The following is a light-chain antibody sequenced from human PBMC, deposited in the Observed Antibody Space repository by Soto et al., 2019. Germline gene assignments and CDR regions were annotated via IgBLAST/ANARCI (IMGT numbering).Light chain of an antibody. J-gene: IGKJ5*01. CDR3: QQYNSWPPIT. Sequence: EIVLTQSPETVSLSPGERVTLSCTANEAFSRDYLVWYLQKPGQTPRLLIYDASTRATGIPDRFSGGGSGTEFTLTISSLQSEDFVVYYCQQYNSWPPITFGQGTRLEIK. V-gene: IGKV3-15*01. CDR2: DAS. CDR1: EAFSRDY.